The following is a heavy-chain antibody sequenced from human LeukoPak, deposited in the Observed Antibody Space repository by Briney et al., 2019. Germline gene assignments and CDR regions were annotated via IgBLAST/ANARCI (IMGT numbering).Heavy chain of an antibody. Sequence: GGSLRLSCAASGFTVSSNYMSWVRQAPGKGLEWVSVIYSGGSTYYADSVKGRFTISRDNSKSTLYLQMNSLRAEDTAVYYCAREIIAAAGTKQAWGQGTLVTVSS. V-gene: IGHV3-53*01. D-gene: IGHD6-13*01. CDR1: GFTVSSNY. J-gene: IGHJ5*02. CDR3: AREIIAAAGTKQA. CDR2: IYSGGST.